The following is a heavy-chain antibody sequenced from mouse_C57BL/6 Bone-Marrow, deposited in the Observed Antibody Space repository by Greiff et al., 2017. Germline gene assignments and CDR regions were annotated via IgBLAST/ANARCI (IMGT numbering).Heavy chain of an antibody. CDR2: IWSGGST. Sequence: QVQLQQSGPGLVQPSQSLSITCTVSGFSLTSYGVHWVRQSPGKGLEWLGVIWSGGSTDYNAAFISRLSISKDNSKSQVFFKMNSLQADDTAIYYCARRPELGREYYFDYWGQGTTLTVSS. V-gene: IGHV2-2*01. D-gene: IGHD4-1*01. CDR1: GFSLTSYG. CDR3: ARRPELGREYYFDY. J-gene: IGHJ2*01.